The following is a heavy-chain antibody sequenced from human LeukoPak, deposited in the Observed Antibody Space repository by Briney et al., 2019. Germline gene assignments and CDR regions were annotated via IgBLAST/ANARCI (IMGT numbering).Heavy chain of an antibody. CDR3: ARDMDEDYSGNTLDY. Sequence: GGSLRLSCVASGFTFNSYGMHWVRQAPGKGLVWVSRISNDGSDIRHADSVKGRFTISRDNAKNTVYLQMNSLRAEDTAVYYCARDMDEDYSGNTLDYWGRGTLVTVSS. D-gene: IGHD4-23*01. CDR1: GFTFNSYG. J-gene: IGHJ4*02. CDR2: ISNDGSDI. V-gene: IGHV3-74*01.